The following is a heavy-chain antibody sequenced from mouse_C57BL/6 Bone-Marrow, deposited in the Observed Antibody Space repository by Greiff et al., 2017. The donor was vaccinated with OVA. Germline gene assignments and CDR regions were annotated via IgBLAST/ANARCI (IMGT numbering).Heavy chain of an antibody. CDR3: TRDYDKIDY. CDR1: GFTFSNYW. J-gene: IGHJ2*01. CDR2: IRLKSDNYAT. Sequence: EVKLEESGGGLVQPGGSMKLSCVASGFTFSNYWMNWVRQSPEKGLEWVAQIRLKSDNYATHYAESVKGRFTISRDYSKSSVYLQMNNLRAEDTGIYYCTRDYDKIDYWGQGTTLTVSS. V-gene: IGHV6-3*01. D-gene: IGHD2-4*01.